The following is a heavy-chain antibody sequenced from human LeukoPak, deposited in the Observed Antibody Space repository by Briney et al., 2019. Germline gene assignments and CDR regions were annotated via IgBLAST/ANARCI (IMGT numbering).Heavy chain of an antibody. Sequence: GGSLRLSCAASGFTFSSYSMNWVRQAPGKGLEWVSYISSSSSYIYYADSVKGRFTISRDNAKNSLYLQMNSLRAEDTAVYYYAREDSSGHMSLWGQGTLVIVSS. CDR2: ISSSSSYI. D-gene: IGHD3-22*01. CDR3: AREDSSGHMSL. CDR1: GFTFSSYS. V-gene: IGHV3-21*01. J-gene: IGHJ4*02.